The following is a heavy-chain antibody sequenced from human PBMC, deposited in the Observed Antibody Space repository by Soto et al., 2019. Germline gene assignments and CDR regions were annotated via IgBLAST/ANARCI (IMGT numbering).Heavy chain of an antibody. D-gene: IGHD6-13*01. CDR3: ASAAPKCLDP. V-gene: IGHV4-59*01. J-gene: IGHJ5*02. Sequence: ETLSLTCTVSGGPMYSYFWHWNRQPPGKGLEWIGYVYYGGGTTYNPSLKRRVTFSVDTSQNQVYLKLASVTAADTDVYYCASAAPKCLDPWGQAMLVTVSS. CDR1: GGPMYSYF. CDR2: VYYGGGT.